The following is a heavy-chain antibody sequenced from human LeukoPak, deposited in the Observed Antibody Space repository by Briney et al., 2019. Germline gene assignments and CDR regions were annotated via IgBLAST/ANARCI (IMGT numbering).Heavy chain of an antibody. CDR1: GYPFSNYD. CDR3: AKFSPPSYSSSWPDY. V-gene: IGHV1-8*01. Sequence: ASVKVSCKTSGYPFSNYDINWVRRATGQGLEWMGWINPHSGKTGYAQKFQGRVTMTTDTSASTAYMELSSLRSEDTAVYYCAKFSPPSYSSSWPDYWGQGTLVTVSS. D-gene: IGHD6-13*01. J-gene: IGHJ4*02. CDR2: INPHSGKT.